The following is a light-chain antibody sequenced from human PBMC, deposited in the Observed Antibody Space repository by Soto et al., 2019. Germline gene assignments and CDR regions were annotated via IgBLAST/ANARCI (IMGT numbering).Light chain of an antibody. CDR1: QSVSSSY. CDR2: GAS. J-gene: IGKJ1*01. V-gene: IGKV3-20*01. Sequence: ESVLTQSPGTLSLSPGERATLSCRASQSVSSSYLAWYQQKPGQAPRLLIYGASSRATGIPDRFSGSGSGTDFTLTISRLEPEDFAVYYCHQYASSPRTFGQGTKVEIK. CDR3: HQYASSPRT.